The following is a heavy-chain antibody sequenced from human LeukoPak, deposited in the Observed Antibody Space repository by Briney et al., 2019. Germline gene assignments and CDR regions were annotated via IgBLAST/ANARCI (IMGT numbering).Heavy chain of an antibody. Sequence: GGSLRLSCAASGFTFISYWMCWVRQAPGKGLEWVANIKQDGSEKYYVDSVKGRFTISRDNAKNSLYLQMNSLRAEDTAVYYCARGVGYSDSSGYFWGQGTLVTVSS. D-gene: IGHD3-22*01. J-gene: IGHJ4*02. CDR2: IKQDGSEK. V-gene: IGHV3-7*04. CDR3: ARGVGYSDSSGYF. CDR1: GFTFISYW.